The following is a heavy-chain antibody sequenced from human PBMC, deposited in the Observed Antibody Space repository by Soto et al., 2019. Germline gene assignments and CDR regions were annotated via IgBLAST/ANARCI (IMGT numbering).Heavy chain of an antibody. CDR1: VFTCSNTW. CDR2: INSDGTTT. D-gene: IGHD2-2*01. V-gene: IGHV3-74*01. CDR3: ATDGSYAQHV. J-gene: IGHJ6*02. Sequence: WWSLRLSCSASVFTCSNTWMHWCRQAPGKGLVWVSHINSDGTTTTYADSVKGRFTISRDNAKNTVHLQMNSLRAEDTAVYYCATDGSYAQHVWGQGTTVTVSS.